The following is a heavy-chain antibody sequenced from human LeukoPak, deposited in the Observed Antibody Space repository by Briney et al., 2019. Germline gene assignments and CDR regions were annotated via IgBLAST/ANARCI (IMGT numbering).Heavy chain of an antibody. D-gene: IGHD3-3*01. CDR1: GYTFTTYG. J-gene: IGHJ5*02. CDR2: ISASNGHT. V-gene: IGHV1-18*01. Sequence: ASVKVSCKASGYTFTTYGITWVRQAPGQGLECMGWISASNGHTNYAQKLQGRVTMTTDTSTSTAYMELRSLRSDDTAVYYCARGGRITIFGVVTDNWFDPWGQGTLVTVSS. CDR3: ARGGRITIFGVVTDNWFDP.